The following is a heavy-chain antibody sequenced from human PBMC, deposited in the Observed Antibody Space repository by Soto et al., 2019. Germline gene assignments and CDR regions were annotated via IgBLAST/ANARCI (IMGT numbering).Heavy chain of an antibody. V-gene: IGHV4-34*01. D-gene: IGHD1-1*01. J-gene: IGHJ3*02. CDR2: MSHSGGT. Sequence: QVQLQQCGAGLLKPSETLSLTCAVYGGFVTSGSYYWSWIRQPPGQGLEWIGEMSHSGGTHCNPYLKSRVTISVDTSKNQFTLKMSSVSAEDTALYYCARVERGNATTVVDAFDIWGPGTMVTVSS. CDR3: ARVERGNATTVVDAFDI. CDR1: GGFVTSGSYY.